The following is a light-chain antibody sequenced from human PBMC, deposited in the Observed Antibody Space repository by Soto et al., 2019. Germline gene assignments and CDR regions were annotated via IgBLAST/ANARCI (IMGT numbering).Light chain of an antibody. J-gene: IGKJ1*01. CDR1: QSVSRTY. CDR3: QQYGSSPRT. Sequence: EIVLTQSPGTLSLSPGERATLSCRASQSVSRTYLAWYQKKPGQAPRLLIYGASSRATGIPDRFSGSGSGTDFTLTISRLEPEDFAVYYCQQYGSSPRTFGQGTKVDIK. V-gene: IGKV3-20*01. CDR2: GAS.